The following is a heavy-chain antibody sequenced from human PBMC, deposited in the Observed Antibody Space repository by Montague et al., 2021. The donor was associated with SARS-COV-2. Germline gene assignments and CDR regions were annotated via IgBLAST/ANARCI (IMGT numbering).Heavy chain of an antibody. Sequence: SETLSLTCTVSGGSISSSSYYWGWIRQPPGKGLEWIGSIYYSGSTYYNPSLKSRVIISVDTSKNQFSLKLSSVTAADTAVYYCARGVTMIVVVMRYNWFDPWGQGTLVTVSS. V-gene: IGHV4-39*01. CDR1: GGSISSSSYY. CDR2: IYYSGST. CDR3: ARGVTMIVVVMRYNWFDP. J-gene: IGHJ5*02. D-gene: IGHD3-22*01.